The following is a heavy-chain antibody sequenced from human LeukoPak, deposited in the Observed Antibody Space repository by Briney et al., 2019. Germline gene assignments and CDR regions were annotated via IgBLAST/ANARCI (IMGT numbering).Heavy chain of an antibody. CDR2: INQDGSEK. CDR3: AKRGCSGGSCYLFDY. J-gene: IGHJ4*02. V-gene: IGHV3-7*01. Sequence: PGGSLRLSCAASGFTFSGFWMSWVRQAPGKGLEWVANINQDGSEKYYVDSVKGRFTISRDNAKSSLYLQMNSLRAEDTAVYYCAKRGCSGGSCYLFDYWGQGTLVTVSS. D-gene: IGHD2-15*01. CDR1: GFTFSGFW.